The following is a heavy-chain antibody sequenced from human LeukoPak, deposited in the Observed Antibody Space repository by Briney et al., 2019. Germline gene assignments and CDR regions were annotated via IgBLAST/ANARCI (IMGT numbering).Heavy chain of an antibody. D-gene: IGHD1-26*01. CDR2: IYYSGST. Sequence: SETLSLTCTVSGGSISSSSYYWGWIRQPPGKGLEWIGSIYYSGSTYYNPSLKSRVTISVDTSKNQFSLKLSSVTAADTAVYYCASCSGSYYAFDIWGQGTMVTVSS. V-gene: IGHV4-39*01. CDR1: GGSISSSSYY. J-gene: IGHJ3*02. CDR3: ASCSGSYYAFDI.